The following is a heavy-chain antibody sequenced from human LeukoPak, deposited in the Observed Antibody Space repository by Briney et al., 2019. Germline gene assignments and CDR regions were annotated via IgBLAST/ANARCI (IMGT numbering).Heavy chain of an antibody. Sequence: GASVKASCKASGYTFTGYYMHWVRQAPGQGLQWMGWINPNSGGTNYAQKFQDRVTMTRDTSISTAYMELSRLRSDDTAVYYCAREKAAADPYHFDYWGQGTLVTVSS. CDR2: INPNSGGT. V-gene: IGHV1-2*02. J-gene: IGHJ4*02. CDR1: GYTFTGYY. D-gene: IGHD6-13*01. CDR3: AREKAAADPYHFDY.